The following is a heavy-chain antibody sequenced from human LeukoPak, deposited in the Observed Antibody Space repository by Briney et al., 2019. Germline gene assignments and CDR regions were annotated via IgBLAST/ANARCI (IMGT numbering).Heavy chain of an antibody. V-gene: IGHV3-23*01. J-gene: IGHJ4*02. CDR1: GFTFSTSA. Sequence: PGGSLRLSCAASGFTFSTSAMTWVRQAPGKGLEWVSTITGNDDATYYADSVKGRFTISRDISKTTAYLQMNSLRVDDTAVYFCAKGPQLYSGYHPDFWGQGTLVTVSS. CDR3: AKGPQLYSGYHPDF. CDR2: ITGNDDAT. D-gene: IGHD5-12*01.